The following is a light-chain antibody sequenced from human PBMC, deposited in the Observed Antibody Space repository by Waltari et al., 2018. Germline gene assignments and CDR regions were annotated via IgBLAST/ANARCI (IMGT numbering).Light chain of an antibody. CDR1: SSAIGTYSL. J-gene: IGLJ2*01. V-gene: IGLV2-23*02. CDR2: EVT. Sequence: QSALTQPASVSGSPGQSITVSCTGSSSAIGTYSLVSWFQQHPDKAPKLLIYEVTLLPSGVSNRFSGSKSCNTASLTVSVLQPEDEADYYCSSYSTPRSVVFGGGTRVTVL. CDR3: SSYSTPRSVV.